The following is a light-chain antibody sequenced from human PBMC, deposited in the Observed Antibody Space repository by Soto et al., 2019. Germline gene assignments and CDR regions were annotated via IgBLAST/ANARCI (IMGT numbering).Light chain of an antibody. Sequence: EFVLTQSPGTLSLSPGERATLSCRASQSVGSSYLAWYQQKPGQAPRLLIYGASSRAIGIPDRFSGSVSGSDFILTINRLEPEDFAVYYCQQYGSSHTFGQGTRLEIK. CDR1: QSVGSSY. J-gene: IGKJ5*01. CDR3: QQYGSSHT. V-gene: IGKV3-20*01. CDR2: GAS.